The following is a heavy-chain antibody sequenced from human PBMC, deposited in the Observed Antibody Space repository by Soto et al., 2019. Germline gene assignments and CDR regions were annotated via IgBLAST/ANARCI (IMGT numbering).Heavy chain of an antibody. Sequence: GGSLRLSCAATGFSVGDNHMNWVRQTPGKGLEWVSIIYTNGNTYYTDSVKGRFTISRDNSKNTLYLQMNNLRLEDTAVYYCARGPKQLAFSRRKYIEFYFDYWGRGTLVTVSS. J-gene: IGHJ4*02. CDR2: IYTNGNT. CDR3: ARGPKQLAFSRRKYIEFYFDY. D-gene: IGHD1-1*01. CDR1: GFSVGDNH. V-gene: IGHV3-53*01.